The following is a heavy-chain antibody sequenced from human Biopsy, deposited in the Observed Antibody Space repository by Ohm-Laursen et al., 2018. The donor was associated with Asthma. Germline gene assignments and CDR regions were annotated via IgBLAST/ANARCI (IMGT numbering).Heavy chain of an antibody. CDR1: GGSMSSSSYY. Sequence: TLSLTCTVSGGSMSSSSYYWGWIRQPPGKGLEWIGSNYYSGNTYYNPSPKSRVTISVDTSKNQLSLNLTSVIAADTAVYYCARDQGDSKFDYWGQGILVTVSS. CDR3: ARDQGDSKFDY. J-gene: IGHJ4*02. CDR2: NYYSGNT. D-gene: IGHD3-16*01. V-gene: IGHV4-39*07.